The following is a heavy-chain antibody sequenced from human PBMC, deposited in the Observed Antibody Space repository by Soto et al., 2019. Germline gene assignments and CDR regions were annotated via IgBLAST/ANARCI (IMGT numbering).Heavy chain of an antibody. CDR1: GFTFSSYA. CDR2: ISGSGGST. D-gene: IGHD2-15*01. CDR3: AKGLSIVVVVAYFDY. V-gene: IGHV3-23*01. J-gene: IGHJ4*02. Sequence: SGGSLRLSCAASGFTFSSYAMSWVRQAPGKGLEWVSAISGSGGSTYYADSVKGRFTISRDNSKNTLYLQMNSLRAEDTAVYYCAKGLSIVVVVAYFDYWGQGTLVTVSS.